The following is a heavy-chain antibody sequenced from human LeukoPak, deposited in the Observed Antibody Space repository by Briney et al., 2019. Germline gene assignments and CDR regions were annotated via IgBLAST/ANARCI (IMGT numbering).Heavy chain of an antibody. J-gene: IGHJ4*02. V-gene: IGHV3-23*01. CDR1: GFTFDTCG. D-gene: IGHD1/OR15-1a*01. Sequence: GGSLRLSCAASGFTFDTCGMSRVRQAPGKGLEWVSSLNGAGDDTYYTDSVKGRFTISRDNSKNTVYLQMNSLRAEDTAVYYCAKNRTGTSVQGDCWGQATLVTVSP. CDR3: AKNRTGTSVQGDC. CDR2: LNGAGDDT.